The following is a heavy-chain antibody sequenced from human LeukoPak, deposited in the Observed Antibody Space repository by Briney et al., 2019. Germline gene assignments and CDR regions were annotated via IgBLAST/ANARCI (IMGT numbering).Heavy chain of an antibody. CDR2: IHSTSSPI. CDR3: GRGGSTGSWFNY. D-gene: IGHD6-13*01. V-gene: IGHV3-48*01. Sequence: GGSVRLSCAASGFTFSSFSMTWVRQAPGKGLEWISYIHSTSSPIYYADSVKGRFTVSRDNAKNSLYLQMNSLRAEDTAVYYCGRGGSTGSWFNYWGQGTLVTVS. CDR1: GFTFSSFS. J-gene: IGHJ4*02.